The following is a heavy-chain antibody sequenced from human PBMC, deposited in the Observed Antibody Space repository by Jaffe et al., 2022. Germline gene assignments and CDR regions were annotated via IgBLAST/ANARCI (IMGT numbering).Heavy chain of an antibody. D-gene: IGHD3-10*01. V-gene: IGHV1-69*05. CDR1: GGTFSSYA. J-gene: IGHJ6*03. Sequence: QVQLVQSGAEVKKPGSSVKVSCKASGGTFSSYAISWVRQAPGQGLEWMGGIIPIFGTANYAQKFQGRVTITTDESTSTAYMELSSLRSEDTAVYYCATIWFGEQFVAYYMDVWGKGTTVTVSS. CDR3: ATIWFGEQFVAYYMDV. CDR2: IIPIFGTA.